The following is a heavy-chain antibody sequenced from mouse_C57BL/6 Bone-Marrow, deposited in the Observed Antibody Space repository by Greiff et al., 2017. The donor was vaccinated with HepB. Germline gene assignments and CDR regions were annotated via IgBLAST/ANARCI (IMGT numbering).Heavy chain of an antibody. Sequence: EVMLVESGGGLVQPGESLKLSCESNEYEFPSHDMSWVRKTPEKRLELVAAINSDGGSTYYPDTMERRFIISRDNTKKTLYLQMSSLRSEDTALYYGARLFNWDAGFAYWGQGTLVTVSA. CDR2: INSDGGST. D-gene: IGHD4-1*01. J-gene: IGHJ3*01. CDR1: EYEFPSHD. V-gene: IGHV5-2*01. CDR3: ARLFNWDAGFAY.